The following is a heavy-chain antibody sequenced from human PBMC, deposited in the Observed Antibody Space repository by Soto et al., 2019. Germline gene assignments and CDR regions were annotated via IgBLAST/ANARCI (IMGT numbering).Heavy chain of an antibody. CDR3: AREGPGDSCGYQGDYFDY. CDR2: IIPIFGTA. V-gene: IGHV1-69*01. CDR1: GGTFSSYA. D-gene: IGHD3-22*01. J-gene: IGHJ4*02. Sequence: QVQLVQSGAEVKKPGSSVKVSCKASGGTFSSYAISWVRQAPGQGLEWMGGIIPIFGTANYAQKFQGRVTITADESTSTAYMELSSLRSEDTAVYYCAREGPGDSCGYQGDYFDYWGQGTLVTVSS.